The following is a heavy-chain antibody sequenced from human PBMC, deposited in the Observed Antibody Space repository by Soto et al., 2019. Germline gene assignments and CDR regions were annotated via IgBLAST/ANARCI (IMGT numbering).Heavy chain of an antibody. CDR2: ISVYNGNI. D-gene: IGHD1-26*01. CDR3: ARDVSGGTYPWSFGL. J-gene: IGHJ2*01. V-gene: IGHV1-18*04. CDR1: GYTSSIYG. Sequence: QGQLVQSGAEVKKPGASVNVSCKASGYTSSIYGITWVRQAPGQGLEWMAWISVYNGNIKYAQKFQGRVTVATETSTTGAHMALRSLPSDDTAVYYCARDVSGGTYPWSFGLWGRGTLVTVSS.